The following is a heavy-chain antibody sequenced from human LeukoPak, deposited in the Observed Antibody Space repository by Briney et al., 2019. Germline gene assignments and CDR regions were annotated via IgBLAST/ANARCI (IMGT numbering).Heavy chain of an antibody. CDR2: ISYDGGNK. D-gene: IGHD3-10*01. J-gene: IGHJ4*02. CDR1: EFTFSSYA. CDR3: ARDPLYYGSGSFDY. V-gene: IGHV3-30*01. Sequence: GGSLRLSCAASEFTFSSYAMHWVRQAPGKGLQWVALISYDGGNKYYADSVKGRFTISRDNSKNTLYLLMNSLRTEDTAVYYCARDPLYYGSGSFDYWGQGTLVTVSS.